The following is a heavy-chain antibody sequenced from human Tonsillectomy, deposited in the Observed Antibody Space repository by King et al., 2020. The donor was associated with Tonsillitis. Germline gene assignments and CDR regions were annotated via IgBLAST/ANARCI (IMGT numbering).Heavy chain of an antibody. CDR3: ACHSSGTAGFDY. Sequence: VQLVESGAEVKKPGESLRISCKGSGYSFTSYWISWVRQMPGKGLEWMGRIDPSDSYTNYSPSFQGHVTIPADKSINTAYLQWSSLKASDTAMYYCACHSSGTAGFDYWGQGTLVTVSS. CDR1: GYSFTSYW. D-gene: IGHD3-22*01. CDR2: IDPSDSYT. J-gene: IGHJ4*02. V-gene: IGHV5-10-1*03.